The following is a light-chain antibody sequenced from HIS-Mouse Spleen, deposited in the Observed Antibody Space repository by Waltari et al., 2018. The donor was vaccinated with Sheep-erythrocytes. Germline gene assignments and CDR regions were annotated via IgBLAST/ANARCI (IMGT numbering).Light chain of an antibody. Sequence: QSVLTQPPTASGTPRQWVTISCSGSSSTNGSNYLFLYQKPPATAPNLLTYRKNQRPSGGPARFSGSKSGTSASLAISGLRSEDEADYYCAAWDDSLSCPVFGGGTKLTVL. CDR2: RKN. J-gene: IGLJ3*02. V-gene: IGLV1-47*01. CDR3: AAWDDSLSCPV. CDR1: SSTNGSNY.